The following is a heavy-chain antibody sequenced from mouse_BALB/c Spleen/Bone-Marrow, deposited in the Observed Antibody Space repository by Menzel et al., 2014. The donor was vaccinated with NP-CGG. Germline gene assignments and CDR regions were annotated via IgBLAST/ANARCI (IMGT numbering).Heavy chain of an antibody. CDR1: GFNIKDIY. CDR2: IDPANGDT. CDR3: ARDYGPFDY. V-gene: IGHV14-3*02. J-gene: IGHJ2*01. Sequence: EVMLVESGAELAKPGASVKLSCTASGFNIKDIYMHWVKQRPEQGLEWIGRIDPANGDTKYDPKFQGKATITADTSSNTAYLQLSSLTSEDTAVYYCARDYGPFDYWGQGTTPTVSS. D-gene: IGHD1-2*01.